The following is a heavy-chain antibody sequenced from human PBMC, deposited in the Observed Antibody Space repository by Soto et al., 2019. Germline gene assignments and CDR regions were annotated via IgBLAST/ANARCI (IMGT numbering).Heavy chain of an antibody. J-gene: IGHJ4*02. Sequence: EVQVVESGGDLVKPGGSLRLSCVTSGFMFSSAWMNWVRQAPGKGLEWVGRIKSKRDGGARDYAEPVKGRFSISRDDSKNKVFLQMNSLRAEDTAVYYCVEGWNDFWGQGTLVTVSS. CDR3: VEGWNDF. D-gene: IGHD1-1*01. CDR2: IKSKRDGGAR. V-gene: IGHV3-15*01. CDR1: GFMFSSAW.